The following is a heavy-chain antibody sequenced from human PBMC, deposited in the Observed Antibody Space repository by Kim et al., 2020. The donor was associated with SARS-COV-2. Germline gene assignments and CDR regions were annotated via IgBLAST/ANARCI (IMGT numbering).Heavy chain of an antibody. Sequence: GGSLRLSCAASGFTFSSNSLSWVRQAPGKGLEWVSAISGPGTTYYADSVKGRFTISRDHVMNTVFLQMNSLRTDDTAVYYCAKIQGFFDYWCQGTLVTVSS. CDR3: AKIQGFFDY. J-gene: IGHJ4*02. CDR2: ISGPGTT. D-gene: IGHD1-1*01. CDR1: GFTFSSNS. V-gene: IGHV3-23*01.